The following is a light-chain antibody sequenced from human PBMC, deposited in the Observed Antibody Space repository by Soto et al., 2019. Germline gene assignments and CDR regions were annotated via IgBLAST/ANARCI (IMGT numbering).Light chain of an antibody. CDR1: QDIDTY. Sequence: DIQMTQSPSSVSASVGDRVIITCRASQDIDTYLAWYQLKPGKAPNLLIYAASNLQDEVPSRFSGSGSGTXFTLXXXSXXPEXXXXXXXXXXXXXPXTFGGGTKVESK. CDR2: AAS. V-gene: IGKV1-12*01. CDR3: XXXXXXPXT. J-gene: IGKJ4*01.